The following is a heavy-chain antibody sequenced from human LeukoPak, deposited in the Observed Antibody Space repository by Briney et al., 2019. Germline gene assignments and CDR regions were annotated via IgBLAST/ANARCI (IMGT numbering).Heavy chain of an antibody. J-gene: IGHJ2*01. CDR1: GGSISSGGYY. Sequence: PSETLSLTCTVSGGSISSGGYYWSWIRQPPGKGLEWIGYIYYSGSTYYTPSLKNRVTISVATSKNQFSLRLSSVAAVDTAVYYCARGGGGYSWYFDLWGRGTLVTVSS. CDR2: IYYSGST. CDR3: ARGGGGYSWYFDL. D-gene: IGHD5-12*01. V-gene: IGHV4-31*03.